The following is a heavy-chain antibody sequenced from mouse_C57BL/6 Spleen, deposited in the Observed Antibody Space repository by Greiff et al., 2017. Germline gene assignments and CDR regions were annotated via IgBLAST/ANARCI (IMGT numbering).Heavy chain of an antibody. CDR1: GYTFTSYW. D-gene: IGHD1-1*01. CDR2: IDPSDSYT. Sequence: QVQLQQPGAELVMPGASVKLSCKASGYTFTSYWMHWVKQRPGQGLEWIGEIDPSDSYTNYNQKFKGKSTLTVDKSSSTAYMQRSSLTSEDSAVYYCARRGGSSYSYWYFDVWGTGTTVTVSS. J-gene: IGHJ1*03. V-gene: IGHV1-69*01. CDR3: ARRGGSSYSYWYFDV.